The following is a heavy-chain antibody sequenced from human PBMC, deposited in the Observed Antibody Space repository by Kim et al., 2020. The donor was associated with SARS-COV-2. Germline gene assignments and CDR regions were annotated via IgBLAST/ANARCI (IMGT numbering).Heavy chain of an antibody. V-gene: IGHV4-39*07. CDR2: IYYSGST. J-gene: IGHJ5*02. CDR1: GGSISSSSYY. D-gene: IGHD2-2*01. Sequence: SETLSLTCTVSGGSISSSSYYWGWIRQPPGKGLEWIGSIYYSGSTYYNPSLKSRVTISVDTSKNQFSLKLSSVTAADTAVYYCARDCLPAAVVPNWFDPWGQGTLVTVSS. CDR3: ARDCLPAAVVPNWFDP.